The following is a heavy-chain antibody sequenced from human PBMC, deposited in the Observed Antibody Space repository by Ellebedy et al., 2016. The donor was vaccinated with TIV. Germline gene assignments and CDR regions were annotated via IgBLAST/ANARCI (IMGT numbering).Heavy chain of an antibody. V-gene: IGHV1-2*02. CDR3: AREIMGSSGYSLDY. D-gene: IGHD3-22*01. CDR1: GYTFTGYY. Sequence: AASVKVSCKASGYTFTGYYMHWVRQAPGQGLEWMGWINPNSGGTNYAQKFQGGVTMTRDTSINTAYMELSGLTSDDTAVYFCAREIMGSSGYSLDYWGQGTLVTVSS. CDR2: INPNSGGT. J-gene: IGHJ4*02.